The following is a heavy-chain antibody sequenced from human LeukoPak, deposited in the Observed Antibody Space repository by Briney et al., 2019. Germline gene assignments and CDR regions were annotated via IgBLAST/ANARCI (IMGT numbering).Heavy chain of an antibody. J-gene: IGHJ4*02. CDR2: IIPIVGIA. CDR3: ARNLDDSSGYFWDY. D-gene: IGHD3-22*01. Sequence: SVKVSCKASGGTFSNYAVSWVRQAPGQGLEWMGRIIPIVGIANYAQRFQDRVTITADKSTSTAYMELSSLRSEDTAVYYCARNLDDSSGYFWDYWGQGTLVIVSS. CDR1: GGTFSNYA. V-gene: IGHV1-69*04.